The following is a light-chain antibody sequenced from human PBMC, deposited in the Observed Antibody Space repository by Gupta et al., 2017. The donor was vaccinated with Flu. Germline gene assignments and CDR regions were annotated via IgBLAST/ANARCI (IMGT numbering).Light chain of an antibody. Sequence: ITNASTGNSSDVASYNIISWYQQHPGKAPKLMIYEVSKRNSGVADRFSGSKSGNTASVTISGLQAEDEADYYCCSYAGSSTYWVFGGGTKLTVL. CDR3: CSYAGSSTYWV. CDR2: EVS. CDR1: SSDVASYNI. J-gene: IGLJ3*02. V-gene: IGLV2-23*02.